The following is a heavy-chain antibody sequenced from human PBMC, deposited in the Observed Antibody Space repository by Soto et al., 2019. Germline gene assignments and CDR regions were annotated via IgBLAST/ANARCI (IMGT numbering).Heavy chain of an antibody. CDR3: ARRKLPMYYDILTGYYNVNAFDI. CDR1: GYSFTSYW. D-gene: IGHD3-9*01. J-gene: IGHJ3*02. Sequence: GESLKISCKGSGYSFTSYWIGWVRQMPGKGLEWMGIIYPGDSDTRYSPSFQGQVTISADKSISTAYLQWSSLKASDTAMYYCARRKLPMYYDILTGYYNVNAFDIWGQGTMVTVSS. CDR2: IYPGDSDT. V-gene: IGHV5-51*01.